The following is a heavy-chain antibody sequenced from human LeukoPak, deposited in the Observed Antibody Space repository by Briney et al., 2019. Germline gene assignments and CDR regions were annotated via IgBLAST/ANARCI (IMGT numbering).Heavy chain of an antibody. V-gene: IGHV1-8*01. CDR1: GYTFTSYD. CDR2: MNPNSGNT. Sequence: ASVKVSCKASGYTFTSYDINWVRQATGQGLEWMGWMNPNSGNTGYAQKFQGRVTMTRNTSISTAYMELSSLRSEDTAVCYCARVPSKYSSSWYPEGAAWFDPWGQGTLVTVSS. D-gene: IGHD6-13*01. J-gene: IGHJ5*02. CDR3: ARVPSKYSSSWYPEGAAWFDP.